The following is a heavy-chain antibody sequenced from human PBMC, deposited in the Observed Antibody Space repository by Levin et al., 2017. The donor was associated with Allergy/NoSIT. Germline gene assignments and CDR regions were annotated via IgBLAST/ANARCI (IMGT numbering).Heavy chain of an antibody. CDR1: GFTFSTYA. J-gene: IGHJ4*02. CDR2: ISGSGGRT. V-gene: IGHV3-23*01. D-gene: IGHD4-23*01. Sequence: GESLKISCVAPGFTFSTYAMTWVRQAPGKGLEWLSSISGSGGRTYYADSVKGRLTMSRDNSKNTLYLQVNSLGVDDTAIYYWAKDHLGQVFGGNSDGWGCWGQGTLVTVSS. CDR3: AKDHLGQVFGGNSDGWGC.